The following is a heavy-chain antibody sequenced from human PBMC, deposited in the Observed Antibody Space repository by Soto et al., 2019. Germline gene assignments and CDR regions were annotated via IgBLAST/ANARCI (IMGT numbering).Heavy chain of an antibody. CDR1: GFVFSSYS. V-gene: IGHV3-21*01. CDR2: ISASGSYT. J-gene: IGHJ6*02. CDR3: AREVIEVTNGMDV. Sequence: EVILVESGGGLVQPGGSLRLSCANSGFVFSSYSMNWVRQAPGKGLEWVSSISASGSYTFHADSVKGRFTISRDNANNLLYLQMSSLRADDTAVYYCAREVIEVTNGMDVWGQGTTVTVSS. D-gene: IGHD2-21*01.